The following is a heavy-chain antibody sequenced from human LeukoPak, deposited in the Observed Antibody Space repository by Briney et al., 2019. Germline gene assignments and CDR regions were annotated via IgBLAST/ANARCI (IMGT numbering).Heavy chain of an antibody. CDR3: ARIGPWSGYDLTDPFDY. J-gene: IGHJ4*02. CDR2: ISAYNGNT. Sequence: GASVKVSCKASGYTFTSYGISWVRQAPGQGLEWMGWISAYNGNTNYAQKLQGRVTMTTDTSTSAAYMELRSLRSDDTAVYYCARIGPWSGYDLTDPFDYWGQGTLVTVSS. CDR1: GYTFTSYG. D-gene: IGHD5-12*01. V-gene: IGHV1-18*01.